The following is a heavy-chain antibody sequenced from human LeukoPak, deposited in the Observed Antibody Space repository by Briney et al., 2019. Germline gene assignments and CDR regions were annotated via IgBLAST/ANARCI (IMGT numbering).Heavy chain of an antibody. V-gene: IGHV4-30-2*01. CDR2: IYHSGST. Sequence: SETLSLTCTVSGGSISSGGYYWSWIRQPPGKGLEWIGYIYHSGSTYYNPSLKSRVTISVDRSKNQFSLKLSSVTAADTAVYYCARASSDLDYWGQGTLVTVSS. CDR3: ARASSDLDY. J-gene: IGHJ4*02. CDR1: GGSISSGGYY.